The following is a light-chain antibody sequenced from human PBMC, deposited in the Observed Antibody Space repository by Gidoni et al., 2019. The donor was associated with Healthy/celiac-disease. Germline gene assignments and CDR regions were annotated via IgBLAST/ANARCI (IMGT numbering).Light chain of an antibody. Sequence: DIVMTQFPLSLHVTPGEPASISCRSSQILLHSTGYNFLDWYLQKPGQSPQLLIYLGSNRASGVPDRFIGSGSGTDFTLKISKVEAEDVGVYYCMQALQTPRTFGPGTKVDIK. J-gene: IGKJ3*01. V-gene: IGKV2-28*01. CDR3: MQALQTPRT. CDR2: LGS. CDR1: QILLHSTGYNF.